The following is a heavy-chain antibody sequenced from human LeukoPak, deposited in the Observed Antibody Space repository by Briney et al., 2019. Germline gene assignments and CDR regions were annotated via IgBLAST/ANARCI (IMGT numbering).Heavy chain of an antibody. J-gene: IGHJ4*02. CDR2: ISSSGSTI. CDR3: AREAAATFDY. V-gene: IGHV3-48*03. D-gene: IGHD6-13*01. CDR1: GFTFSSYE. Sequence: PGGSLRLSCAASGFTFSSYEMNWVRQAPGKGLEWVSYISSSGSTIYYVDSVKGRFTISRDNAKNSLYLQMNSLRAEDTAVYYCAREAAATFDYWGQGTLVTVSS.